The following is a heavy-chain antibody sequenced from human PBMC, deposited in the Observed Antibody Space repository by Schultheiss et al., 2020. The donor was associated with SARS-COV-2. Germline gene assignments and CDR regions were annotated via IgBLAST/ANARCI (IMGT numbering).Heavy chain of an antibody. CDR1: GFTFSSYS. CDR2: ISSSSSYI. CDR3: ARDRMYYYGSGSYYGRNDY. D-gene: IGHD3-10*01. Sequence: GGSLRLSCAASGFTFSSYSMNWVRQAPGKGLEWVSSISSSSSYIYYADSVKGRFTISRDNAKNSLYLQMNSLRAEDTAVYYCARDRMYYYGSGSYYGRNDYWGQGTLVTVSS. J-gene: IGHJ4*02. V-gene: IGHV3-21*01.